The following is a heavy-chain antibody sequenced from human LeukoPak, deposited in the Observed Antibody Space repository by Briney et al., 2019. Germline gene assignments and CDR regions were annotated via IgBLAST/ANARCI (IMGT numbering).Heavy chain of an antibody. CDR2: IKRKTDGGTT. CDR1: GFPLSDAG. Sequence: GGSLRLSCAVSGFPLSDAGMNWVRQAPGEGLEWVGRIKRKTDGGTTDYAAPVKGRFTISRDDSKNTLYLQMNSLKTEDTAVYYCTTGNWGPYWGQGTLVTVSS. V-gene: IGHV3-15*07. CDR3: TTGNWGPY. J-gene: IGHJ4*02. D-gene: IGHD7-27*01.